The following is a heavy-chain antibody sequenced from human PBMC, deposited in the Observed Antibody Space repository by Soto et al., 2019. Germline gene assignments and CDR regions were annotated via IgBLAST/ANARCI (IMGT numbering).Heavy chain of an antibody. J-gene: IGHJ5*02. CDR2: IWYDGSNK. CDR3: ARGYYDFWSGYWGFDP. Sequence: QVQLVESGGGVVQPGRSLRLSCAASGFTFSSYGMHWVRQAPGKGLEWVAVIWYDGSNKYYADSVKGRFTISGDNSKNTLYLQMNSLRAEDTAVYYCARGYYDFWSGYWGFDPWGQGTLVTVSS. CDR1: GFTFSSYG. V-gene: IGHV3-33*01. D-gene: IGHD3-3*01.